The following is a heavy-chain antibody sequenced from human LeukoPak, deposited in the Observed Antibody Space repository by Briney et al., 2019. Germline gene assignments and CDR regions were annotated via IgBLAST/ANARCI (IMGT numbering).Heavy chain of an antibody. Sequence: GGSLRLSCAASGFTFTHYAMTWVRQAPGKGLEWVSDISGYSDYTYYADPVKGRFTISRDNSKSTLYLQMNSLRADDTALYYCARGGFGTVTDYWGQGTLVTVSS. V-gene: IGHV3-23*01. J-gene: IGHJ4*02. D-gene: IGHD4-17*01. CDR3: ARGGFGTVTDY. CDR1: GFTFTHYA. CDR2: ISGYSDYT.